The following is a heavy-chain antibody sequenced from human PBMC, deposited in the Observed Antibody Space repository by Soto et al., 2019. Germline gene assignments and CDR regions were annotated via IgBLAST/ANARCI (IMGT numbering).Heavy chain of an antibody. CDR1: GGSFSGYY. Sequence: SETLSLTCAVYGGSFSGYYWSWIRQPPGKGLEWIGEINHSGSTNYNPSLKSRVTISVDTSKNQFSLKLSSVTAADTAVYYCARGLGLPPGHLAAVGTGNWFDPWGQGTLVTVSS. D-gene: IGHD6-13*01. V-gene: IGHV4-34*01. CDR3: ARGLGLPPGHLAAVGTGNWFDP. CDR2: INHSGST. J-gene: IGHJ5*02.